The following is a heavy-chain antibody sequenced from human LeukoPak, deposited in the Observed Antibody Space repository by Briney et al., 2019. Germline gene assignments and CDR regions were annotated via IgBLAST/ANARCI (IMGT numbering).Heavy chain of an antibody. J-gene: IGHJ4*02. CDR1: GGGSISSHY. CDR3: ATIKRGNIYGYFDF. CDR2: MYDSWST. Sequence: SETLSLTCTVSGGGSISSHYWGWIRQPPGKGLEGIGYMYDSWSTKDNPSLKSRVTLSADTSKNQFSLRLSSVTAADTAVYYCATIKRGNIYGYFDFWGQGILVTVSS. D-gene: IGHD5-18*01. V-gene: IGHV4-59*11.